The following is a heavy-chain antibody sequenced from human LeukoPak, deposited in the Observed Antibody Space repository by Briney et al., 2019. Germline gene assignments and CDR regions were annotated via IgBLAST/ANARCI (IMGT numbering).Heavy chain of an antibody. CDR2: ISGSGGST. D-gene: IGHD4-4*01. J-gene: IGHJ6*02. CDR1: GFTFSSYA. V-gene: IGHV3-23*01. CDR3: ARGPHDYSNYLYYYYGMDV. Sequence: GGSLRLSCAASGFTFSSYAMSWVRQAPGKGLEWVSAISGSGGSTYYADSVKGRFTISRDNSKNTLYLQMNSLRAEDTAVYYCARGPHDYSNYLYYYYGMDVWGQGTTVTVSS.